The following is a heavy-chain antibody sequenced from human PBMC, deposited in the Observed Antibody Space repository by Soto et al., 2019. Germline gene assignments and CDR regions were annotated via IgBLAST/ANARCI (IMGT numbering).Heavy chain of an antibody. J-gene: IGHJ4*02. CDR3: ASQLY. CDR2: ISYDGSNK. D-gene: IGHD1-1*01. V-gene: IGHV3-30-3*01. Sequence: QVQLVESGGGVVQPGRSLRLSCAASGFTFSSYAMHWVRQAPGKGLEWVAVISYDGSNKYYADSVKGRFTISRDNSKNTLYLQCYLARAADVAEYCCASQLYWGQGTLVTVSS. CDR1: GFTFSSYA.